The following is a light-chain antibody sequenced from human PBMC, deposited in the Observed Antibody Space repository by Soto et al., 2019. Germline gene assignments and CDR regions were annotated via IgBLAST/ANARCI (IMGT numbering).Light chain of an antibody. J-gene: IGKJ3*01. CDR1: QSIRRNS. V-gene: IGKV3-20*01. Sequence: EIVLTQSPGTLSLSPGERATLSCRASQSIRRNSLAWYQQQPGQAPRLLIYGASSRATDIPDRFSGSGSGTDFTLIVSRLEPEDFAVYFCQQYGTSPPTFGPGTKVDIK. CDR2: GAS. CDR3: QQYGTSPPT.